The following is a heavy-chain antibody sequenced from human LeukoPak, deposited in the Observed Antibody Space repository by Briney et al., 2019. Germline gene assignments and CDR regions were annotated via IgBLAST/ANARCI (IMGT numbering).Heavy chain of an antibody. CDR1: GFTFSSYA. V-gene: IGHV3-23*01. Sequence: GGSLRLSCAASGFTFSSYAMSWVRQAPGEGLEWVSTISGRGDSTYYADSVKGRFTISRDNSKNTLYLQMNSLRAEDTAVYYCAKYGITMVRGVTLPYYFDYWGQGTLVTVSS. D-gene: IGHD3-10*01. J-gene: IGHJ4*02. CDR3: AKYGITMVRGVTLPYYFDY. CDR2: ISGRGDST.